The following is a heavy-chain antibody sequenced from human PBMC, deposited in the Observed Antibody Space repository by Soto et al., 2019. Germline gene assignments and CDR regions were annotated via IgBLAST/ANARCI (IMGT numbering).Heavy chain of an antibody. Sequence: QLVESGRGVVQPGGSLTLSCAASGFSLDSYAMHWVRQAPGKGHEWLAVVSYDGKNIYYGDSVKGRFTISKDDSKNTLYLRMSSLTAEDTATYSCARDYGALPCDRIQHWGRGTLVTVSS. V-gene: IGHV3-30*03. CDR2: VSYDGKNI. J-gene: IGHJ1*01. CDR3: ARDYGALPCDRIQH. D-gene: IGHD3-10*01. CDR1: GFSLDSYA.